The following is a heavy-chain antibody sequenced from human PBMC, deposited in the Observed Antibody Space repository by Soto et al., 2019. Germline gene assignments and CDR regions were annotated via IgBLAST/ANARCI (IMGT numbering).Heavy chain of an antibody. J-gene: IGHJ4*02. CDR2: MNPYSGNT. V-gene: IGHV1-8*01. Sequence: ASVKVSCKASGYTFTNNDINWVRQAAGQGLEWMGWMNPYSGNTGYARNFHGRVTMTRDNSITTAYMELSSLRSEDTAVYYCVRAPLDYYSADYFDNWGQGTLVTVSS. CDR3: VRAPLDYYSADYFDN. D-gene: IGHD2-21*01. CDR1: GYTFTNND.